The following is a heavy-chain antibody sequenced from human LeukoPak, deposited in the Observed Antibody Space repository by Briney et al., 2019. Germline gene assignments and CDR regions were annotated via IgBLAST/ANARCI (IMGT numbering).Heavy chain of an antibody. CDR2: ISYDGSTT. Sequence: GGSLSLSCAASGFTFSGHGMHWVRQAPGKGLEWVAIISYDGSTTYYADSVKGRFTISRDNSKNTLFLQMNSLRAEDTAVYYCARDQDYSDRSGYYYVFYYWGQGTLVTVSS. J-gene: IGHJ4*02. D-gene: IGHD3-22*01. V-gene: IGHV3-30*03. CDR3: ARDQDYSDRSGYYYVFYY. CDR1: GFTFSGHG.